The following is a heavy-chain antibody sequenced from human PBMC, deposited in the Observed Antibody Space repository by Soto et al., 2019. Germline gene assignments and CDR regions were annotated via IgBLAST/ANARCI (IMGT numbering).Heavy chain of an antibody. CDR1: GGSISTSGYY. D-gene: IGHD3-3*01. CDR2: IYYSGST. CDR3: AKQARFWSGEGY. J-gene: IGHJ4*02. Sequence: SETLSLTCTVSGGSISTSGYYWGWVRQPPGKGLEWIGSIYYSGSTYYNPSLKSRVTLSVDTSKNHFYLKLNSLTAADTAVYYCAKQARFWSGEGYGGQGTLVTVSS. V-gene: IGHV4-39*01.